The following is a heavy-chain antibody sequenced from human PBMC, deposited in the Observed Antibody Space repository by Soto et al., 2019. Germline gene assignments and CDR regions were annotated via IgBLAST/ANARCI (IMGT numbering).Heavy chain of an antibody. CDR3: ARGLSGCSGGSCYSDDYYYYMDV. J-gene: IGHJ6*03. CDR2: INHSGST. D-gene: IGHD2-15*01. CDR1: GGSFSGYY. V-gene: IGHV4-34*01. Sequence: SETLSLTGAVYGGSFSGYYWSWIRQPPGKGLEWIGEINHSGSTNYNPSLKSRVTISVDTSKNQFSLKLSSVTAADTAVYYCARGLSGCSGGSCYSDDYYYYMDVWGKGTTVTVSS.